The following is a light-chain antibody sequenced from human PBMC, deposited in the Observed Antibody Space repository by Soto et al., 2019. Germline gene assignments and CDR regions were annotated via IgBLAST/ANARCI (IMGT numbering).Light chain of an antibody. J-gene: IGKJ1*01. V-gene: IGKV3-20*01. Sequence: EIVCTHSPGTLSLSPGDRATLSCRASQSISSSYLAWYQQKPGQAPRLLIYGASSGTTGIPDRFSGSGSGTDFTLTISRLEPEDFAVYYCQQYGRSPWTFGQGTKVDIK. CDR2: GAS. CDR3: QQYGRSPWT. CDR1: QSISSSY.